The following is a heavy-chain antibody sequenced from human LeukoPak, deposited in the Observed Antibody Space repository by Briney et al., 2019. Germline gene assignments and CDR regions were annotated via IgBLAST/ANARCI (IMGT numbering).Heavy chain of an antibody. D-gene: IGHD3-3*01. Sequence: GASVKVSCKAPGYTFTRYYMHWARQAPGQGLEWMGIINPSGGSTSYAQKFQGRVTMTRDTSTSTVYMELSSLRSEDTAVYYCARDSSLGFLESFDYWGQGTLVTVPS. V-gene: IGHV1-46*01. CDR1: GYTFTRYY. CDR3: ARDSSLGFLESFDY. J-gene: IGHJ4*02. CDR2: INPSGGST.